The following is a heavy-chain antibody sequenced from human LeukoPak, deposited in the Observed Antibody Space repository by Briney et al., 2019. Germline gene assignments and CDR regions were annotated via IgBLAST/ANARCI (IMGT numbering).Heavy chain of an antibody. CDR1: GGTFSSYA. CDR3: ARWVDIVVVPAGGQFDP. J-gene: IGHJ5*02. V-gene: IGHV1-69*04. Sequence: GSSVKVSCKASGGTFSSYAISWVRQAPGQGLEWMGRIIPILGIANYAQKFQGRVTITADESTSTAYMELSSLRSEDTAVYYCARWVDIVVVPAGGQFDPWGQGTLVTVSS. D-gene: IGHD2-2*03. CDR2: IIPILGIA.